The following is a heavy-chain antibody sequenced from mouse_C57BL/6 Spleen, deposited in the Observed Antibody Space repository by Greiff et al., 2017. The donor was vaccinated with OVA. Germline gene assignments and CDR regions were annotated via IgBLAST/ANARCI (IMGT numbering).Heavy chain of an antibody. J-gene: IGHJ4*01. D-gene: IGHD5-1*01. V-gene: IGHV14-2*01. CDR1: GFAFNDSC. Sequence: VQLQQSGAELVKPGASVKLSCTASGFAFNDSCMHWVKQRTEQGLEWIGRIDPEDGDTKYAPKFQGKATITADTSSNTAYLQLTSLTSEDTAVEYCARAEYYYAMDYWGQGTSVTVSS. CDR2: IDPEDGDT. CDR3: ARAEYYYAMDY.